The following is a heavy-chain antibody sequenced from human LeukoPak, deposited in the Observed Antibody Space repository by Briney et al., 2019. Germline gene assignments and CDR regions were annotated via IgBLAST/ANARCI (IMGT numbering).Heavy chain of an antibody. V-gene: IGHV4-38-2*02. CDR3: VTPRSWELSDMAV. CDR2: VYHNGET. D-gene: IGHD1-26*01. Sequence: SETLSLTCTVSGYSITTNYYWAWIRQSPGTGLEWVGSVYHNGETYYNPSLKSRVIISVDTSKNEFSLRLPSVTAADTAVYYCVTPRSWELSDMAVWGKGTTVIVSS. CDR1: GYSITTNYY. J-gene: IGHJ6*03.